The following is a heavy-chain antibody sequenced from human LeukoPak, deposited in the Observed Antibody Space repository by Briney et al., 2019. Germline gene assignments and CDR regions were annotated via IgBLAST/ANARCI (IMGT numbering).Heavy chain of an antibody. CDR2: INHSVST. Sequence: PSETLSLTCAVYGGSLSGYYWSWIRQPPGKGLEWIGEINHSVSTNYNPSLKSRVTISVDTSKNQFSLKLSSVTAADTAVYYCARGPYYYGSGSYYRVRSYFDYWGQGTLVTVSS. J-gene: IGHJ4*02. CDR3: ARGPYYYGSGSYYRVRSYFDY. V-gene: IGHV4-34*01. D-gene: IGHD3-10*01. CDR1: GGSLSGYY.